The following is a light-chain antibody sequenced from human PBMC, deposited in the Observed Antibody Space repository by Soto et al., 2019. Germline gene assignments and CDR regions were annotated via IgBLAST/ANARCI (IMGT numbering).Light chain of an antibody. Sequence: QSALTQPASVSGSPGQSSTISCTGTSSDIGAYNFVSWYQQHPGKAPQLMLYGVNIRPSGVSNRFSGSKSGNTASLTISGLHAEDEADYYCTSWTTSTTMIFGGGTKLTVL. CDR2: GVN. V-gene: IGLV2-14*03. CDR1: SSDIGAYNF. J-gene: IGLJ2*01. CDR3: TSWTTSTTMI.